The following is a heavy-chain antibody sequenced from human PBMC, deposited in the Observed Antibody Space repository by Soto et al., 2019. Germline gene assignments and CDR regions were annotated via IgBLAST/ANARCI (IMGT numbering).Heavy chain of an antibody. D-gene: IGHD3-10*01. CDR1: GGSISSGGYY. J-gene: IGHJ4*02. V-gene: IGHV4-31*03. Sequence: QVQLQESGPGLVKPSQTLSLTCTVSGGSISSGGYYWSWIRQHPGKGLEWIGYIYYSGSTYYNPSLKSRVTISVDTSKHQFALQLSSVTAADTAVYYCARGRSGRHGYCDYWGQGTLVTVSS. CDR2: IYYSGST. CDR3: ARGRSGRHGYCDY.